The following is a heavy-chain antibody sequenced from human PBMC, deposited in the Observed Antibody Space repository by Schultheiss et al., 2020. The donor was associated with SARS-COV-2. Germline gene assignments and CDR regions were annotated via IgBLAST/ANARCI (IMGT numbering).Heavy chain of an antibody. J-gene: IGHJ4*02. CDR2: IYYSGST. V-gene: IGHV4-61*01. CDR1: GGSVSSGYY. Sequence: SQTLSLTCTVSGGSVSSGYYWGWIRQPPGKGLEWIGYIYYSGSTNYNPSLKSRVTISVDTSKNQFSLKLSSVTAADTAVYYCARIDSSGYYAYDYWGQGTLVTVSS. D-gene: IGHD3-22*01. CDR3: ARIDSSGYYAYDY.